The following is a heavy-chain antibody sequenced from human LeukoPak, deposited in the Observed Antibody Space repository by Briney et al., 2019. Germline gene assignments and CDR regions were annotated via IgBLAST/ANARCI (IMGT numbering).Heavy chain of an antibody. CDR3: ARDDCDAFDV. V-gene: IGHV3-74*01. CDR2: INSDGSST. Sequence: PGGSLRLSCAASGFTFRNYWMHWVRQAPGKGLVWVSLINSDGSSTTYADSVKARFTIYKDNAKTRLYWQMNSLRAEDTAVYICARDDCDAFDVCGQGTTFTVSS. J-gene: IGHJ3*01. CDR1: GFTFRNYW. D-gene: IGHD2-21*02.